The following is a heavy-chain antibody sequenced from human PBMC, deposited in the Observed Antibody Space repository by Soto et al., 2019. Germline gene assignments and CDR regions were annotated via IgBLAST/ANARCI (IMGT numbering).Heavy chain of an antibody. V-gene: IGHV3-33*01. J-gene: IGHJ4*02. CDR2: IWYDGSTK. D-gene: IGHD6-19*01. CDR1: GFTFSSHG. CDR3: VRAGWYSFQAPY. Sequence: QVQVVESGGGVVQPGSSLRLSCAASGFTFSSHGMQWVRQAPGKGLEWVAVIWYDGSTKYYADSVKGRFTISRDDSKNMVSLQMNSLRAADMAVYYCVRAGWYSFQAPYWGQGTLVTVSS.